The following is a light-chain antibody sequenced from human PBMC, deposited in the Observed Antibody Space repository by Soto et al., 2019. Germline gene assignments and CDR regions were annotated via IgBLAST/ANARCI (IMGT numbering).Light chain of an antibody. CDR3: MQATQFPRYT. V-gene: IGKV2-24*01. Sequence: DIVMTQTPLSSPVTLGQPASISCRSSQSLVHSDGNTYLSWLHQRPGQPPRLLIYKVSHRLSGVPDRFSVSGAGTDFTLKISRVEAEDVGVYYCMQATQFPRYTFGQGTKLEIK. CDR2: KVS. J-gene: IGKJ2*01. CDR1: QSLVHSDGNTY.